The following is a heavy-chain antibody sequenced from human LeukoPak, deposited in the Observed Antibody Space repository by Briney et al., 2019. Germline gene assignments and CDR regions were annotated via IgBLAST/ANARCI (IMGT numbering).Heavy chain of an antibody. Sequence: ASVKVSCKASGYTFTGYYMHWVRQAPGQGLEWMGWINPNSGGTNYAQKFQGRVTMTRDTSISTAYMELSRLRSDDTAVYYCAGVNSGSYLPLHWGQGTLVTVSS. D-gene: IGHD1-26*01. J-gene: IGHJ1*01. V-gene: IGHV1-2*02. CDR2: INPNSGGT. CDR1: GYTFTGYY. CDR3: AGVNSGSYLPLH.